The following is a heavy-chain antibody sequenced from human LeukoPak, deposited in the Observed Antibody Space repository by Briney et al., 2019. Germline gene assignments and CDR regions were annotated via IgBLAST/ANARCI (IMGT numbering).Heavy chain of an antibody. CDR2: IYSGGST. CDR1: GFTVSSNY. D-gene: IGHD4-17*01. CDR3: ASKTTVITPFDY. J-gene: IGHJ4*02. Sequence: GRSLRLSCAASGFTVSSNYMSWVRQAPGKGLEWVSVIYSGGSTYYADSVKGRFTISRDNSKNTLYLQMNSLRAEDTAVYYCASKTTVITPFDYWGQGTLVTVSS. V-gene: IGHV3-66*01.